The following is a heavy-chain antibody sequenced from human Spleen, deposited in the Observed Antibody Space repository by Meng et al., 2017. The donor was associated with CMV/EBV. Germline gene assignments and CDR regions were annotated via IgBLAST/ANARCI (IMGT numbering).Heavy chain of an antibody. Sequence: ASVKVSCKASGYTFTNYDINWVRQATGQGLEWMGWMNPNSGNTGYAQKFQGRVTITTDESTSTAYMELSSLRSEDTAVYYCARAIAARLDYYYYGMDVWGQGTTVTVSS. D-gene: IGHD6-6*01. CDR2: MNPNSGNT. CDR3: ARAIAARLDYYYYGMDV. V-gene: IGHV1-8*03. CDR1: GYTFTNYD. J-gene: IGHJ6*02.